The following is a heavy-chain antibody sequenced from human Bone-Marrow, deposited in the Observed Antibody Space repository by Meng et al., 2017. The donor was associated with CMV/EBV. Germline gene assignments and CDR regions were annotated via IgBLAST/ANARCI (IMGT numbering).Heavy chain of an antibody. Sequence: SVKVSCKASGGTFSSYAISWVRQAPGQGLEWMGGIIPIFGTANYAQKFQGRVTITTDESTSTAYMELSSLRSEDTAVYYWASTKGYCSSTSFYMGPKYYYYGMDVWGQGTTDTVSS. CDR3: ASTKGYCSSTSFYMGPKYYYYGMDV. D-gene: IGHD2-2*02. J-gene: IGHJ6*02. CDR1: GGTFSSYA. V-gene: IGHV1-69*05. CDR2: IIPIFGTA.